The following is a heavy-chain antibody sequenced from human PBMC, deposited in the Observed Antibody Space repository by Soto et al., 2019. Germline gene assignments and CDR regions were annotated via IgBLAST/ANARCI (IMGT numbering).Heavy chain of an antibody. Sequence: QVQLQESGPGLVKPSQTLSLTCTVSGGSISSGNYYWNWIRQPPGKGLEWIGYIYYSGSTYSNPSLSSRVIISVETSKNQFSLKLSSVTAADTAVYYCVAATLLGTFDYWGQGTLVTVSS. V-gene: IGHV4-30-4*01. CDR1: GGSISSGNYY. CDR3: VAATLLGTFDY. D-gene: IGHD2-15*01. CDR2: IYYSGST. J-gene: IGHJ4*02.